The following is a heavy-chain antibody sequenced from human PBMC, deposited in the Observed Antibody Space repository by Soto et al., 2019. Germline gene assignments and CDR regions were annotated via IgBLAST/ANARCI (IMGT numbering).Heavy chain of an antibody. CDR3: ARHTWGRQRGWFDP. CDR1: GGSISSSSYY. D-gene: IGHD2-2*01. J-gene: IGHJ5*02. Sequence: QLQLQESGPGLVKPSETLSLTCTVSGGSISSSSYYWGWIRQPLGKGLEWIGSIYYSGSTYYNPSLTGRVTISVDTSKNQFSLKLSSVTAADTAVYYCARHTWGRQRGWFDPWGQGTLVTVSS. V-gene: IGHV4-39*01. CDR2: IYYSGST.